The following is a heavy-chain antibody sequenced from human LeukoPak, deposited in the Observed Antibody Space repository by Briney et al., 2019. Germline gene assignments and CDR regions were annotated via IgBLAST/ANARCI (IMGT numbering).Heavy chain of an antibody. CDR2: ISYDGTNK. CDR1: GFTFSSYN. J-gene: IGHJ6*03. CDR3: ARDVVPYYYYYMDV. Sequence: PGRSLRLSCAASGFTFSSYNMHWVCQAPGKGLEWVAVISYDGTNKYYADSVKGRFTISRDNSQNTLYLQMSNLRADDTAVYYCARDVVPYYYYYMDVWGKGTTVTVSS. D-gene: IGHD2-21*01. V-gene: IGHV3-30*04.